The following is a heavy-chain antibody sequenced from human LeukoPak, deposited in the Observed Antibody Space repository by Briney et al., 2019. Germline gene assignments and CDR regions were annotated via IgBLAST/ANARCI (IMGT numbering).Heavy chain of an antibody. Sequence: PSETLSLTCTVSGGSISSYYWSWIRQPPGKGLEWIGYIYTSGSTNYNPSLKSRVTISVDTSKNQFSLKLSSVAAADTAVYYCARHVRLGIRGRYFDYWGQGTLVTVSS. V-gene: IGHV4-4*09. D-gene: IGHD7-27*01. CDR2: IYTSGST. CDR1: GGSISSYY. J-gene: IGHJ4*02. CDR3: ARHVRLGIRGRYFDY.